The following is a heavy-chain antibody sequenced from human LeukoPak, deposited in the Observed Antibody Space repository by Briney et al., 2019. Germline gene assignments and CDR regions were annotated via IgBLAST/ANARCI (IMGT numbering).Heavy chain of an antibody. D-gene: IGHD3-22*01. J-gene: IGHJ4*02. CDR3: ASMFFDRGVYYHFDY. CDR2: IGTSSSTI. CDR1: GFTFSSYS. Sequence: GGSLRLSCAASGFTFSSYSMNWVRQAPGKGLEWVSCIGTSSSTILYADSVKGRFTISRDNSKSTLYLQMNSLRAEVTAVYYCASMFFDRGVYYHFDYWGREPWSPSPQ. V-gene: IGHV3-48*01.